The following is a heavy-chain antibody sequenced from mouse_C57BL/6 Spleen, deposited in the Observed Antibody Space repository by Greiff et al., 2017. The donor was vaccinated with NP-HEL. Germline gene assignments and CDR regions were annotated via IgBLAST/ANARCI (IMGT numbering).Heavy chain of an antibody. V-gene: IGHV14-2*01. J-gene: IGHJ3*01. Sequence: EVQLQQSGAELVKPGASVKLSCTASGFNIQDYYMHWVKQRTEQGLEWIGRIDPEDGETKYAPKFQGKATITEDTSSNTAYLQLSSMTSEDSAVYYCARMATGASWFAYWGQGTLVPVSA. CDR2: IDPEDGET. CDR3: ARMATGASWFAY. CDR1: GFNIQDYY. D-gene: IGHD2-3*01.